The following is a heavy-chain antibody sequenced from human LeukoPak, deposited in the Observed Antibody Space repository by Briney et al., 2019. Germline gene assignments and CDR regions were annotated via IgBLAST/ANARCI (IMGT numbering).Heavy chain of an antibody. V-gene: IGHV3-23*01. Sequence: AGGSLRLSCAASGFTYGTYAVSWVRQAPGKGLDWVSAISDNGAATYYADSVRGRFTVSRDNSKNTLYLQMNSLRAEDTAVYYCAKDRATVTHDAFDIWGQGTMVTVSS. J-gene: IGHJ3*02. CDR1: GFTYGTYA. CDR2: ISDNGAAT. D-gene: IGHD4-11*01. CDR3: AKDRATVTHDAFDI.